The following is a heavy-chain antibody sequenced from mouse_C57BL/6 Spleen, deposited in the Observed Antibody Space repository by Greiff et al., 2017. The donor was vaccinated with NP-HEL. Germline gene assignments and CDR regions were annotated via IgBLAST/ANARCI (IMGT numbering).Heavy chain of an antibody. CDR1: GYSFTGYY. Sequence: VQLKESGPELVKPGASVKISCKASGYSFTGYYMNWVKQSPEKSLEWIGEINPSTGGTTYNQKFKAKATLTVDKSSSTAYMQLKSLTSEDSAVYYCARGFPYAMDYWGQGTSVTVSS. J-gene: IGHJ4*01. V-gene: IGHV1-42*01. CDR2: INPSTGGT. CDR3: ARGFPYAMDY.